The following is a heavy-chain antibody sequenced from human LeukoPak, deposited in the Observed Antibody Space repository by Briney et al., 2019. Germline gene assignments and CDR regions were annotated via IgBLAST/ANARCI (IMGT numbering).Heavy chain of an antibody. CDR3: ARGSVSSWVY. CDR2: MNPNSGNT. D-gene: IGHD6-13*01. J-gene: IGHJ4*02. V-gene: IGHV1-8*01. CDR1: GYTFTSYD. Sequence: ASVKVSCKASGYTFTSYDINWVRQATGQGLEWMGWMNPNSGNTGYAQKFQGRVTMTRDTSTSTVYMELSSLRSEDTAVYYCARGSVSSWVYWGRGTLVTVSS.